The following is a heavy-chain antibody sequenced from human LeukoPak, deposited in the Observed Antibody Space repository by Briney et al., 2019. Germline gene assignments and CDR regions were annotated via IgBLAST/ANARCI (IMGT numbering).Heavy chain of an antibody. CDR1: GGSISSGGYY. J-gene: IGHJ4*02. Sequence: PSETLSLTCTVSGGSISSGGYYWSWIRQPPGKGLEWIGYIYHSGSTYYNPSLKSRVTISVDRSKNQFSLKLSSVTAADTAVYYCARDGQTGTHDYWGQGTLVTVSS. CDR3: ARDGQTGTHDY. V-gene: IGHV4-30-2*01. CDR2: IYHSGST. D-gene: IGHD1-1*01.